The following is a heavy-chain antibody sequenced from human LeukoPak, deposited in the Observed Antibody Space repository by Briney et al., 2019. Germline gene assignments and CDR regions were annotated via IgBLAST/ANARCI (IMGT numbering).Heavy chain of an antibody. V-gene: IGHV4-34*01. J-gene: IGHJ4*02. D-gene: IGHD6-19*01. Sequence: SETLSLTCAVYGGSFSDYYWSWIRQPPGKGLEWIGEINHSGNTNYNPSLKSRVTISVDTSKNQFSLKLSSVTAADTAVYYCARDGSGWDTNFDYWGQGTLVTVSS. CDR2: INHSGNT. CDR1: GGSFSDYY. CDR3: ARDGSGWDTNFDY.